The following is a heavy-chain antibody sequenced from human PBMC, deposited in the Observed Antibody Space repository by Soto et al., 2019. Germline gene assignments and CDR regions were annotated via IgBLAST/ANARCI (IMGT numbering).Heavy chain of an antibody. D-gene: IGHD3-22*01. CDR3: VMDTYYYDTSGQNYSGMDV. V-gene: IGHV1-69*13. CDR1: ARTVSDYA. Sequence: LVTVSGKASARTVSDYAINWVRGAPGRGLEWMGGIIPIFGTANYAQKFQGRVTITADESTSTAYMELSSLRSEDTAVYDCVMDTYYYDTSGQNYSGMDVWGQGTAV. CDR2: IIPIFGTA. J-gene: IGHJ6*02.